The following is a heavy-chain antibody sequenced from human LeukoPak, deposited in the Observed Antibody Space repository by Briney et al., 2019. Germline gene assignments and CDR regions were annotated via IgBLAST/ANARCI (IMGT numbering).Heavy chain of an antibody. D-gene: IGHD3-10*01. J-gene: IGHJ4*02. CDR1: GFTFSSYV. V-gene: IGHV3-30*02. CDR2: IRYDGSNK. Sequence: GGSLRLSCAASGFTFSSYVMHWVRQAPGKGLEWVAFIRYDGSNKYYADSVKGRFTISRDNSKSTLYLQMNSLRAEDTAVYYCAKDHSAKGYYFDYWGQGTLVTVSS. CDR3: AKDHSAKGYYFDY.